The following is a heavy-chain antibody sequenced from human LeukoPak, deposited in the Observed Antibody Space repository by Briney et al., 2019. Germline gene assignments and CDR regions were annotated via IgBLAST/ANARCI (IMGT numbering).Heavy chain of an antibody. Sequence: GGSLRLSCAASGFTFSSYGMHWVRQAPGKGLEWVAFIRYDGSNKYYADSVKGRFTISRDNSKNTLYLQMNSLRAEDTAVYYCAGETSYYDSSGYFDYWGQGTLVTVSS. D-gene: IGHD3-22*01. J-gene: IGHJ4*02. CDR2: IRYDGSNK. CDR3: AGETSYYDSSGYFDY. V-gene: IGHV3-30*02. CDR1: GFTFSSYG.